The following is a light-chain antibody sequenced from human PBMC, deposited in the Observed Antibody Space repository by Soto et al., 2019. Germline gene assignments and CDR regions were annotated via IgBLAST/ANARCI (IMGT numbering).Light chain of an antibody. CDR1: QSVSSN. Sequence: EIVMTQSPATLSVSPGESATLSCRASQSVSSNLAWYQQKPGQAPRLLIYGASTRATGIPARFSGSGSGTDFTFTISSLQSEDFAVYYCQQFNNWPLTFGGGTKVEIK. CDR2: GAS. J-gene: IGKJ4*01. V-gene: IGKV3-15*01. CDR3: QQFNNWPLT.